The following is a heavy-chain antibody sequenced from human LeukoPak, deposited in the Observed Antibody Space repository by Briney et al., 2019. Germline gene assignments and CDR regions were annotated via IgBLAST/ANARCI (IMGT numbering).Heavy chain of an antibody. J-gene: IGHJ4*02. CDR3: AREKTTNYYGSGSSPLGY. Sequence: GASVKVSCKASGYTFTSYAMNWVRQAPGQGLEWMGWINPNSGGTNYAQKFQGRVTMTRDTSISTAYMELSRLRSDDTAVYYCAREKTTNYYGSGSSPLGYWGQGTLVTVSS. V-gene: IGHV1-2*02. CDR1: GYTFTSYA. D-gene: IGHD3-10*01. CDR2: INPNSGGT.